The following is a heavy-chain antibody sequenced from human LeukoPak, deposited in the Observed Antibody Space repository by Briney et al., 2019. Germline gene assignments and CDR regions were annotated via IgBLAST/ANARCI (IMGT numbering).Heavy chain of an antibody. CDR2: ISYDGSNK. CDR1: GFTFSSYG. Sequence: GRSLRLSCAASGFTFSSYGMHWVRQAPGKGLEWVAVISYDGSNKYYADSVKGRFTISRDNPKNTLYLQMNSLRAEDKAVYYCAKDRDIVVLPAASIAAAMVDWGQGTLVTVSS. CDR3: AKDRDIVVLPAASIAAAMVD. V-gene: IGHV3-30*18. D-gene: IGHD2-2*01. J-gene: IGHJ4*02.